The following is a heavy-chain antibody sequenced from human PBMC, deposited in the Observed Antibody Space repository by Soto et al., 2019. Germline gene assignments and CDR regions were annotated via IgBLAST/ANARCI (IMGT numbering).Heavy chain of an antibody. V-gene: IGHV4-34*01. CDR3: ARGLILWFGELSRRGGYYYYMDV. D-gene: IGHD3-10*01. CDR1: GGSFSGYQ. CDR2: INDSGNI. J-gene: IGHJ6*03. Sequence: QVQLQQWGAGLLKPSETLSLTCAVYGGSFSGYQWTWIRQTPGKGLEWIGEINDSGNINYNPSLKSRVTILGDTAKKRISLKLSSVTAADTAVYCCARGLILWFGELSRRGGYYYYMDVWGKGTTVTVSS.